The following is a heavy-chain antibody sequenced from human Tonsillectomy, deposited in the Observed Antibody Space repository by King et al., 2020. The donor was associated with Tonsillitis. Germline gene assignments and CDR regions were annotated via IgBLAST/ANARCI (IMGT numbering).Heavy chain of an antibody. D-gene: IGHD1-26*01. CDR2: MYHSGST. Sequence: VQLQESGPGLVKPSETLSLTCTVSGYSISSGYYWGWIRQPPGKGLEWLGSMYHSGSTFYNPSLKSRLTISVDTSKNQFSLKLSSVTAADTAVYYCAGEYSGSYFDHWGQGTLVTVSS. J-gene: IGHJ4*02. CDR3: AGEYSGSYFDH. CDR1: GYSISSGYY. V-gene: IGHV4-38-2*02.